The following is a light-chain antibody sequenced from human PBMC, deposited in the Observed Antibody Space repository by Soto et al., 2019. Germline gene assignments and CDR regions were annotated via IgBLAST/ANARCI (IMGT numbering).Light chain of an antibody. CDR2: KVS. Sequence: VVMTQSPLSLPVALGQPASISCRSSQRLVYDDGNTYLNWYQQRPDQSPRRLIYKVSNRDSGVPDRFSGSGSGTNFTLKISRVEAEDAAIYYCMQGTYWPPWTFGQGTKVEIK. V-gene: IGKV2-30*01. J-gene: IGKJ1*01. CDR1: QRLVYDDGNTY. CDR3: MQGTYWPPWT.